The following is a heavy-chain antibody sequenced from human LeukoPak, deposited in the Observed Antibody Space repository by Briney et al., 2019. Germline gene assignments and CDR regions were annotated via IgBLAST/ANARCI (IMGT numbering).Heavy chain of an antibody. CDR2: IYYSGST. CDR3: ARATWLPVGLYYYDSSGYYYYFDS. Sequence: SETLSLTCTVSGGSISSYYWGWIRQPPGKGLEWIGYIYYSGSTNYNPSLKSRVTISVDTSKNQFSLKLSSVTAADTAVYYCARATWLPVGLYYYDSSGYYYYFDSWGQGTLVTVSS. V-gene: IGHV4-59*01. J-gene: IGHJ4*02. CDR1: GGSISSYY. D-gene: IGHD3-22*01.